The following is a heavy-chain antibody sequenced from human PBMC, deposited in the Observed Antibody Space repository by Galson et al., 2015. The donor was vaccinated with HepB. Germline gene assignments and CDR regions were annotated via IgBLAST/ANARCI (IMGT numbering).Heavy chain of an antibody. V-gene: IGHV1-3*01. Sequence: SVKVSCKASGYTFTSYAMHWVRQAPGQRLEWVGWINAGNGNTKYSQKFQGRVTITRDTSASTAYMELSSLRSEDTAVYYCARDHADSSGYWGDWYFDLWGRGTLVTVSS. D-gene: IGHD3-22*01. CDR1: GYTFTSYA. CDR3: ARDHADSSGYWGDWYFDL. CDR2: INAGNGNT. J-gene: IGHJ2*01.